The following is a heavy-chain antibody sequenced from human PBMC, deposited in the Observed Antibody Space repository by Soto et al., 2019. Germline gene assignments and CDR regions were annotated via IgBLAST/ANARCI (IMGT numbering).Heavy chain of an antibody. V-gene: IGHV3-23*01. CDR3: AKRGYCSGASCVFDY. CDR1: GFTFSIYA. D-gene: IGHD2-15*01. Sequence: ELHLLVSGGGLVQPGGSLGLSCVASGFTFSIYAMTWVRQAPGKGLEWVSAIGGNDGSTFYADSVKGRFTISRDNSKNTLYLQMDSLRAEDTAVYYCAKRGYCSGASCVFDYWGQGTLVTVSS. J-gene: IGHJ4*02. CDR2: IGGNDGST.